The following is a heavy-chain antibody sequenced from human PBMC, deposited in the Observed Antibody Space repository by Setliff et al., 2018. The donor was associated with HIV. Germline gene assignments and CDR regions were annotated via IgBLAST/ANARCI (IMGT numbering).Heavy chain of an antibody. CDR2: IIPLFGTA. V-gene: IGHV1-69*13. D-gene: IGHD3-10*01. CDR3: ARAPAHEHATGWYGSSNRFDP. J-gene: IGHJ5*02. Sequence: GASVKVSCKAAGGTFSGHAINWVRQAPGQGVEWMGEIIPLFGTAHYAQRFQGRVTITADHSTSTAYMELSRLKSADTAVYYCARAPAHEHATGWYGSSNRFDPWAREPWSPSPQ. CDR1: GGTFSGHA.